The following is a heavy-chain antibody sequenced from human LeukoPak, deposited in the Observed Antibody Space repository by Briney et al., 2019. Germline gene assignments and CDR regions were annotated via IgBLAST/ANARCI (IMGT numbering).Heavy chain of an antibody. CDR3: AKVELGYYYGSGSSYFDY. CDR2: ISGSGGST. D-gene: IGHD3-10*01. V-gene: IGHV3-23*01. J-gene: IGHJ4*02. Sequence: GGSLRLSCAASGFTFSSYAMSWVRQAPGKGLEWVSAISGSGGSTYYADSVKGRFTISRDNSKNTLYLQMNSLRAEDTAVYYCAKVELGYYYGSGSSYFDYWGQGTLVTVSS. CDR1: GFTFSSYA.